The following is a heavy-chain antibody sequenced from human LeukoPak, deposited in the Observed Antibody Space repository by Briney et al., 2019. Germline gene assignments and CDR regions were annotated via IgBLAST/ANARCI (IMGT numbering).Heavy chain of an antibody. D-gene: IGHD3-22*01. V-gene: IGHV1-18*01. CDR1: GYTFTSYG. J-gene: IGHJ4*02. CDR2: ISTYNGNT. CDR3: ARDQRYYDSSGHLNY. Sequence: ASVKVSCKASGYTFTSYGFSWVRQAPGQGLEWMGWISTYNGNTNYAQKLQCRVTMTTDTSTSTVYMELSSLRSEDTAVYYCARDQRYYDSSGHLNYWGQGTLVTVSS.